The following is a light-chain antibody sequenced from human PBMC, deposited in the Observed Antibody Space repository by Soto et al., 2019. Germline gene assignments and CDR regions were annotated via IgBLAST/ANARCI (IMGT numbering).Light chain of an antibody. CDR1: SRDVGGYNY. CDR3: CSYAGSFVV. CDR2: DVS. J-gene: IGLJ2*01. V-gene: IGLV2-11*01. Sequence: QSALTQPRSVSGSPGQSATISCTGTSRDVGGYNYVSWYQQHPGKAPKLMNYDVSKRPSGVPDRCSGSKSGNTSSLTISGLQVEDEADYYCCSYAGSFVVFGGGTKLTVL.